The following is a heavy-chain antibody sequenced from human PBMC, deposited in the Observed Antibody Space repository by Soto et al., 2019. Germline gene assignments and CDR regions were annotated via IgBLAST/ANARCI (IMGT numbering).Heavy chain of an antibody. CDR2: NKSKTDGGTT. Sequence: GGSLRLSCAASGFPFSNAWMSWVRQAPGKGLEWVGRNKSKTDGGTTDYAAPVKGRFTTSRDDSKNTLYLQMNSLKTEDTAVYYCTTVETGDSDIWGQGTMVTVSS. D-gene: IGHD7-27*01. CDR1: GFPFSNAW. CDR3: TTVETGDSDI. V-gene: IGHV3-15*01. J-gene: IGHJ3*02.